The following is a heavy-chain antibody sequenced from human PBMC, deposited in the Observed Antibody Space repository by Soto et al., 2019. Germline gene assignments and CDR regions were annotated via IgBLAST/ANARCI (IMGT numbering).Heavy chain of an antibody. CDR1: GYSFANYC. J-gene: IGHJ6*02. CDR3: ARNRLRQYYYGMDV. V-gene: IGHV5-51*01. CDR2: IYPGDSDT. Sequence: PGESLKISCQGSGYSFANYCIAWVRQMPGKGLEWLGVIYPGDSDTRYSPSFRGQVTISADKSISHVYLQWSSLKASDTAMYYCARNRLRQYYYGMDVWGQGTTVTVYS. D-gene: IGHD3-10*01.